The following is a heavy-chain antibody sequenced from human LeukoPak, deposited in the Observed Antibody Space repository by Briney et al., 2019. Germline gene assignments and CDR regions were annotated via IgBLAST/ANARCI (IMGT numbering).Heavy chain of an antibody. CDR3: ARDEDFDY. CDR2: ISIYNGKT. V-gene: IGHV1-18*01. Sequence: ASVNVSCKASGYTFTSHGISWVRQAPGQGLEWMGWISIYNGKTNYAQKLQGRVTMTTDTSTSTAYMELRSLRSDDTAVYYCARDEDFDYWGQGTLVTVSS. CDR1: GYTFTSHG. J-gene: IGHJ4*02.